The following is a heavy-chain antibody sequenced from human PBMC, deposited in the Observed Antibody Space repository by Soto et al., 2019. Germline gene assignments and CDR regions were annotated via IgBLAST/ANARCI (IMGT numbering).Heavy chain of an antibody. CDR3: ARRWGGTFAI. V-gene: IGHV4-59*08. D-gene: IGHD3-10*01. Sequence: SETLSLTCTVSGGSISSYYWSWIRQPPGKGLEWIGYIYYSGSTNYNPSLKSRVTISVDTSKNQFSLKLSSVTAADTAVYYCARRWGGTFAIWGQGTMVTVSS. CDR1: GGSISSYY. J-gene: IGHJ3*02. CDR2: IYYSGST.